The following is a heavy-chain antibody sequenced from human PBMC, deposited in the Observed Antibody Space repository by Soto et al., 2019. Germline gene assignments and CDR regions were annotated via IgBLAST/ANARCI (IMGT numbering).Heavy chain of an antibody. CDR3: ARDSASYSSSSGSYWYFDL. J-gene: IGHJ2*01. V-gene: IGHV3-48*02. D-gene: IGHD6-6*01. CDR1: GFTFSSYS. CDR2: ISSGSGTI. Sequence: EVQLVESGGALVQPGGSLRLSCAASGFTFSSYSMNWVRQAPGKGLEWVSYISSGSGTIYYADSVKGRFTISRDNAKNSLYLQMNSLIDEDTAVYYCARDSASYSSSSGSYWYFDLWGRGTLVSVSS.